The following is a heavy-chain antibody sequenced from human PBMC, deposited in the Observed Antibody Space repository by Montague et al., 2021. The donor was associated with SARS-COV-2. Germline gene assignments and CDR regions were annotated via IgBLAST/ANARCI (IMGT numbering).Heavy chain of an antibody. V-gene: IGHV4-4*07. CDR2: VTTSGTT. Sequence: SETLSLTCAVSGGSITSFSWSWVRQPAGKGLEWICRVTTSGTTNYSPSLRSRVTMSVDTSKNQFSLNLNSVTAADTAIYYCARTPTRPLSLDSWGQGTLVTVSS. CDR3: ARTPTRPLSLDS. CDR1: GGSITSFS. J-gene: IGHJ4*02. D-gene: IGHD6-6*01.